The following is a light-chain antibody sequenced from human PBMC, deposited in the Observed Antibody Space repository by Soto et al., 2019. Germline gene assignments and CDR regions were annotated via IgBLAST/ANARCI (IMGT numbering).Light chain of an antibody. Sequence: QSVLTQPASVSGSPGQSITISCTGTSRDVGTYNLVSWYQQHPGNAPKLMIYEGNKRPSGVSNRFSGSKSGNTASLTISGLQAEDEGDYYCSSYVGSGTYVVFGGGTKLTVL. CDR2: EGN. V-gene: IGLV2-23*01. CDR3: SSYVGSGTYVV. J-gene: IGLJ2*01. CDR1: SRDVGTYNL.